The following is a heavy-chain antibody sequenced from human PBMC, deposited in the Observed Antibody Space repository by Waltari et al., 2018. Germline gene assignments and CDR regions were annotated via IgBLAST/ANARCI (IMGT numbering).Heavy chain of an antibody. CDR2: IYYSGST. CDR3: ARDGTVTTAGAERYYYGMDV. D-gene: IGHD4-17*01. J-gene: IGHJ6*02. V-gene: IGHV4-59*01. Sequence: QVQLQESGPGLVKPSETLSLTCTVSGGSISSYYWSWIRQPPGKGLEWIGYIYYSGSTNYNSSLKSRVTLSVDTSTNQFSLKLSSVTAADTAVYYCARDGTVTTAGAERYYYGMDVWGQGTTVTVSS. CDR1: GGSISSYY.